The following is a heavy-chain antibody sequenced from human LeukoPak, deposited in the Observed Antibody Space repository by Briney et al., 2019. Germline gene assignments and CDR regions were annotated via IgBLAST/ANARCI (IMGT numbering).Heavy chain of an antibody. CDR2: IKQDGSEK. Sequence: GGSLRLSCAASGFTFTSSWMSWVRQAPGKGLEWVANIKQDGSEKYYVDSVKGRFTISRDNAKNSLYLQMNSLRAEDTAVYYCARRAGAYSHPYDYWGQGTLVTVSS. CDR1: GFTFTSSW. J-gene: IGHJ4*02. CDR3: ARRAGAYSHPYDY. V-gene: IGHV3-7*03. D-gene: IGHD4/OR15-4a*01.